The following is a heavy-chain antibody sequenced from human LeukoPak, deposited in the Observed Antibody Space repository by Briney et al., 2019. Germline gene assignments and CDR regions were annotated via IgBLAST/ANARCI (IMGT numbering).Heavy chain of an antibody. Sequence: GASVKVSCKASGYTFTGYYMHLVRQAPGQGLEWMGWINPNSGGTNYARKFQGRVTMTRDTSISTAYMELSRLRSDDTAVYYCARRETVAGTRLWGQGTLVTVSS. J-gene: IGHJ4*02. CDR2: INPNSGGT. CDR3: ARRETVAGTRL. CDR1: GYTFTGYY. V-gene: IGHV1-2*02. D-gene: IGHD6-19*01.